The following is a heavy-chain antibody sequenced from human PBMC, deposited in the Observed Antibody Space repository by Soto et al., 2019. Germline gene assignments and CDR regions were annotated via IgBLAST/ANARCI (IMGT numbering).Heavy chain of an antibody. D-gene: IGHD1-26*01. V-gene: IGHV1-18*01. CDR2: ISAYNGNT. CDR1: GYTFTSYG. CDR3: AGDAAVGLFDY. Sequence: QVQLVQSGAEVKKPGASVKVSCKASGYTFTSYGISWVRQAPGQGLEWMGWISAYNGNTKYAQKLQGRVTMTTGTSTSTAYMERRSLRSDDTAVYYCAGDAAVGLFDYWGQGTLVTVSS. J-gene: IGHJ4*02.